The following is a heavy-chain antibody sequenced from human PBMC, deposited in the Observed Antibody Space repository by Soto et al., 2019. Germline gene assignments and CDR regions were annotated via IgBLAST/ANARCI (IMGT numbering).Heavy chain of an antibody. D-gene: IGHD6-6*01. Sequence: EVQLVESGGGLVKPGGSLRLSCAASGFTFSNAWMNWVRQAPGKGLEWFGRIKSKTDGGTTDYAAPVKGRFTISRDDSKNTLYLQMNSLKTEDTAVYYCTTDGGVSYSSSSIGDYWGQGTLVTVSS. V-gene: IGHV3-15*07. CDR1: GFTFSNAW. CDR2: IKSKTDGGTT. CDR3: TTDGGVSYSSSSIGDY. J-gene: IGHJ4*02.